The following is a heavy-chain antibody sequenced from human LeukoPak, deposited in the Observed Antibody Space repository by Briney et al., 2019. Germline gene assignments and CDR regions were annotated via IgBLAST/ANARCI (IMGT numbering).Heavy chain of an antibody. CDR1: GGSISSYY. V-gene: IGHV4-4*07. D-gene: IGHD1-26*01. Sequence: SETLSLTCTVSGGSISSYYWSWIRQPAGKGLEWIGRIYTSGSTNYNPSLKSRVTISVDTSKNQFSLKLSSVTAADTAVYYCARDGIVGARDSNWGQGTLVTVSS. CDR2: IYTSGST. CDR3: ARDGIVGARDSN. J-gene: IGHJ4*02.